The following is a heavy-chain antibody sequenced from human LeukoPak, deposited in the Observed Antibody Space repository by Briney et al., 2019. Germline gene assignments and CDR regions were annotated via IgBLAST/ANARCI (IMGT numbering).Heavy chain of an antibody. CDR2: ISSSSSYI. V-gene: IGHV3-21*01. D-gene: IGHD3-22*01. J-gene: IGHJ3*02. CDR3: AAFDSSALDAFDI. Sequence: SGGSLRLSCAASGFTFSSYSMNWVRQAPGKGPEWVSSISSSSSYIYYADSVKGRFTISRDNAKNSLYLQMNSLRAEDTAVYYCAAFDSSALDAFDIWGQGTMVTVSS. CDR1: GFTFSSYS.